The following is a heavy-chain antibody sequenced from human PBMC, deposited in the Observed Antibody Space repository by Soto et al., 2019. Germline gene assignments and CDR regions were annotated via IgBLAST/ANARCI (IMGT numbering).Heavy chain of an antibody. Sequence: QVQLQESGPGLVKPSETLSLTCTVSGGSISSYYWSWIRQPPGKGLEWIGYIYYSGSTNYNPSLKSRVTISVDTSKNQFSLKLSSVTAADTAVYYCAREIVATNYYYGMDVWGQGTTVTVSS. J-gene: IGHJ6*02. V-gene: IGHV4-59*01. D-gene: IGHD5-12*01. CDR1: GGSISSYY. CDR3: AREIVATNYYYGMDV. CDR2: IYYSGST.